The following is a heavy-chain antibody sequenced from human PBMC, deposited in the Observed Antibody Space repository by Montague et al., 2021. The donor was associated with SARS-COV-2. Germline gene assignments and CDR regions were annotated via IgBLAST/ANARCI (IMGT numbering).Heavy chain of an antibody. CDR3: ARHFFSAGAEEAGWLDP. V-gene: IGHV4-39*01. CDR2: IYYSGST. Sequence: SETLSLTCTVPGGSISSSSYYWGWIRQPPGKGLEWIGSIYYSGSTYYNPSLKSRVTISVDTSKNQFSLQLSSVTAADTAVYYCARHFFSAGAEEAGWLDPWGQGTLVTVSS. J-gene: IGHJ5*02. D-gene: IGHD1-26*01. CDR1: GGSISSSSYY.